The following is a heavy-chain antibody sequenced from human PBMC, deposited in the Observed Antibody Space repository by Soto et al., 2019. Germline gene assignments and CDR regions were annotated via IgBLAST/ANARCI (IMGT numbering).Heavy chain of an antibody. Sequence: QVQLVQSGAEVNKPGASVKVSCKASGYTFITYGVSWVRQAPGQGLDWLGWISTYNGNTRYAERLQGRVTTTTDTTTNTAYMELRNLRSDDTAVYYCARGPTDYYDNSANYFLDYWGQGTLVTVSS. CDR1: GYTFITYG. CDR3: ARGPTDYYDNSANYFLDY. V-gene: IGHV1-18*01. J-gene: IGHJ4*02. D-gene: IGHD3-22*01. CDR2: ISTYNGNT.